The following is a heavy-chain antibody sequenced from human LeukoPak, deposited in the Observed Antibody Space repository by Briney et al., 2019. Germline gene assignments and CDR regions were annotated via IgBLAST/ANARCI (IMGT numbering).Heavy chain of an antibody. D-gene: IGHD3-22*01. V-gene: IGHV3-23*01. J-gene: IGHJ4*02. CDR2: ITASGTAM. CDR1: GFTFSSYS. Sequence: GGSLRLSCAASGFTFSSYSMNWVRQAPGKGLEWVSHITASGTAMFYADSVKGRFTISRDNSKNTLYVQVNSLGTEDTAAYYCAKGSYYDSSGSFYFDYWGQGTLVIVSS. CDR3: AKGSYYDSSGSFYFDY.